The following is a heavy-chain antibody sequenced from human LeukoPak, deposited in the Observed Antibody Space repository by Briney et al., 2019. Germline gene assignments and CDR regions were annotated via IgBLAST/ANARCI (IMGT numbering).Heavy chain of an antibody. CDR2: MSYDGSKT. Sequence: GGSLRLSCAASGFFFSTYAMHWVRQAPGKGLEWVALMSYDGSKTYYADSVRGRFTISRDNSKNTLYLQMNSLRAEDTAVYYCARDQNRREVGAFYNKGFDYWGQGTLVTVSS. D-gene: IGHD1-26*01. V-gene: IGHV3-30*04. CDR1: GFFFSTYA. J-gene: IGHJ4*02. CDR3: ARDQNRREVGAFYNKGFDY.